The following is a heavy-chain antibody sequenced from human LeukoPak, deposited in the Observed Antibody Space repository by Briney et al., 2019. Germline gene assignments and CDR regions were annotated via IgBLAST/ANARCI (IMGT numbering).Heavy chain of an antibody. CDR1: GGSISSSSYY. J-gene: IGHJ4*02. V-gene: IGHV4-61*01. Sequence: SETLSLTCTVSGGSISSSSYYWGWIRQPPGKGLEWIGYIYYSGSTNYNPSLKSRVTISVDTSKNQFSLKLSSVTAADTAVYYCARDIPHISSGSYFYWGQGTLVTVSS. D-gene: IGHD1-26*01. CDR2: IYYSGST. CDR3: ARDIPHISSGSYFY.